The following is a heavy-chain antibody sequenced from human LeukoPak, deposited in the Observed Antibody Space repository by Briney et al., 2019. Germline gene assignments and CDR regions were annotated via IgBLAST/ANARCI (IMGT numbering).Heavy chain of an antibody. CDR3: AKDIGVRSGDYYYGMDV. Sequence: PGWSLRLSCAASGFTFDDYAMHWVRQVPGKGLEWVSGISWNSGNIGYADSVKGRFTISRDNAKNSLCLQMNSLRAEDTALYYCAKDIGVRSGDYYYGMDVWGQGTTVTVSS. J-gene: IGHJ6*02. V-gene: IGHV3-9*01. CDR1: GFTFDDYA. D-gene: IGHD3-3*01. CDR2: ISWNSGNI.